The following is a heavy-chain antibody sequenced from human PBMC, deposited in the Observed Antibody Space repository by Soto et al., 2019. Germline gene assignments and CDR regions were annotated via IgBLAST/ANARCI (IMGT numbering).Heavy chain of an antibody. Sequence: QVQLQESGPGLVKPSQTLSLTCTVSGGSISSGDDFWTWIRQPPGKGLEWIGYIYYSGSTYYNPYLKSRLTMSVDTSKNQVSLKLSSVTAADTAVYYCARDRAKWKDYYYYGMDVWGQGTTVTVSS. V-gene: IGHV4-30-4*01. J-gene: IGHJ6*02. CDR1: GGSISSGDDF. D-gene: IGHD1-20*01. CDR2: IYYSGST. CDR3: ARDRAKWKDYYYYGMDV.